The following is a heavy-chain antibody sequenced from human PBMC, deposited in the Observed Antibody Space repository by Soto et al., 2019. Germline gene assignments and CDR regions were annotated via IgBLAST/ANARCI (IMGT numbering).Heavy chain of an antibody. CDR2: ISSAVNT. CDR3: AKQVRDGTSSPYYFDY. CDR1: GFTFSNYA. V-gene: IGHV3-23*01. D-gene: IGHD6-6*01. Sequence: GGSLRLSCAGSGFTFSNYAMRWVRQAPGKGLEWVSAISSAVNTYYADSVKGRFTISRDNSKNTLSLQMNSLRAEDTAVYYCAKQVRDGTSSPYYFDYWGQGTLVTVSS. J-gene: IGHJ4*02.